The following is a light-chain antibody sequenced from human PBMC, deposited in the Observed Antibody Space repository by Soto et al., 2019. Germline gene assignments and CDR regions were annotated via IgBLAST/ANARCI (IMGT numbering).Light chain of an antibody. CDR3: TSFTSSSTWV. CDR1: SSDVGGYNY. Sequence: TQPASVSGSPGQSITISCTGTSSDVGGYNYVSWFQQHPGKAPKLKIYEVSNRPSGVSNRFSGSKSGYTASLTISELQAEDEADYYCTSFTSSSTWVFGGGTKLTVL. J-gene: IGLJ3*02. V-gene: IGLV2-14*03. CDR2: EVS.